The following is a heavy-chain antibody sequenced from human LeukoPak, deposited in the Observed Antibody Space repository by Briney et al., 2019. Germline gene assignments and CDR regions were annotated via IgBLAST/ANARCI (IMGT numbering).Heavy chain of an antibody. J-gene: IGHJ4*02. CDR2: IYYSGST. CDR3: ARGLVTASA. CDR1: GGSISSYY. Sequence: SETLSLTCTVSGGSISSYYWSWIRQPPGKGLEWIGYIYYSGSTNYNPSLKSRVTISVDTSKNQFSLKLSSVTAADTAVYYCARGLVTASAWGQGTLATVSS. V-gene: IGHV4-59*01. D-gene: IGHD3-9*01.